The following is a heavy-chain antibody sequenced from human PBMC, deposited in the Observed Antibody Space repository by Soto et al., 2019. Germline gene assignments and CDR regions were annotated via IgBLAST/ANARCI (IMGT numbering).Heavy chain of an antibody. V-gene: IGHV1-69*13. Sequence: SVKVSCKASGGTFSSYAISWVRQAPGQGLEWMGGIIPIFGTANYAQKFQGRVTITADESTSTAYMELSSLRSEDTAVYYCARAPIVVVAVYGWFDPWGQETLVTVSS. D-gene: IGHD2-15*01. J-gene: IGHJ5*02. CDR2: IIPIFGTA. CDR1: GGTFSSYA. CDR3: ARAPIVVVAVYGWFDP.